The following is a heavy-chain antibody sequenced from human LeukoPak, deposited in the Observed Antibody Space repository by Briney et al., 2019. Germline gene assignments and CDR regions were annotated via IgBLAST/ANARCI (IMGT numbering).Heavy chain of an antibody. CDR3: ARDPYLGPFDY. D-gene: IGHD3/OR15-3a*01. V-gene: IGHV3-74*01. J-gene: IGHJ4*02. Sequence: GGSLRLSCAASGFTLSSYWMHWVRQAPGKGLVWVSRIKSDGSSTSYAGSVKGRFTISRDNAKNTLYLQMNSLRAEDTAVYYCARDPYLGPFDYWGQGTLVTVSS. CDR1: GFTLSSYW. CDR2: IKSDGSST.